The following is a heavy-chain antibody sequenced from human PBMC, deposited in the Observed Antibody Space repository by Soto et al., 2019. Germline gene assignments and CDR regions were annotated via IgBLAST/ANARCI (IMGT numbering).Heavy chain of an antibody. CDR3: AGAVAGDDFDY. D-gene: IGHD6-19*01. Sequence: QVQLQESGPGLVKPSGTLSLTCAVSSGSISSRNWWSWVRQPPGKGLEWITEIYHNGDTKYNPSLQSRVTISVDKSKNQFSPKLTSVTAADTAVYYCAGAVAGDDFDYWGQGTLVTVSS. J-gene: IGHJ4*02. CDR2: IYHNGDT. V-gene: IGHV4-4*02. CDR1: SGSISSRNW.